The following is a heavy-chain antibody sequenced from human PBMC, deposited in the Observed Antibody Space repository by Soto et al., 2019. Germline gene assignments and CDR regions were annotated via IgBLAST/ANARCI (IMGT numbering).Heavy chain of an antibody. V-gene: IGHV3-66*01. CDR1: GITVSTNY. Sequence: EVQLVESGGGLVQPGGSLRLSCAASGITVSTNYMSWVRQAPGRGLEWVSVIHSGGSTYYADSVKGRFTVSRDNSKITLHLQMNSLRGEDTAVYFCARDGYSSSWSISWGQGTLVTVSS. CDR2: IHSGGST. CDR3: ARDGYSSSWSIS. J-gene: IGHJ4*02. D-gene: IGHD6-13*01.